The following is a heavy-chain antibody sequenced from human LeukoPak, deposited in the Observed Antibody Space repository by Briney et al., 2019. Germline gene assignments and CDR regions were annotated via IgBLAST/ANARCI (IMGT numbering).Heavy chain of an antibody. D-gene: IGHD3-10*01. CDR1: GGSISTSSYY. J-gene: IGHJ6*03. V-gene: IGHV4-39*07. CDR2: IFYSGST. Sequence: SETLSLTCTVSGGSISTSSYYWGWVRQPPGKGLEWIGNIFYSGSTYYSPSLKSRVTISLDTSRNQFSLKLNSVTAADTAVYYCAKTYYSSRAHYYYYYYMDVWGKGTTVTISS. CDR3: AKTYYSSRAHYYYYYYMDV.